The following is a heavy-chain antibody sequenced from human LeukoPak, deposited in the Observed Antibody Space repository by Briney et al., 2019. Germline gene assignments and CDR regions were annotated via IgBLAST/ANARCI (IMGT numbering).Heavy chain of an antibody. V-gene: IGHV1-69*05. CDR2: FIPVFGTA. Sequence: SVKVSCKASGGTFSSYTMSWVRQAPGQGLEWMGGFIPVFGTANYAQKFQGRVTISTDESTSTAYMELSSLRSEDTAVYYCARDGLVVVRGYYYMDVWGKGTTVTVSS. J-gene: IGHJ6*03. D-gene: IGHD2-15*01. CDR3: ARDGLVVVRGYYYMDV. CDR1: GGTFSSYT.